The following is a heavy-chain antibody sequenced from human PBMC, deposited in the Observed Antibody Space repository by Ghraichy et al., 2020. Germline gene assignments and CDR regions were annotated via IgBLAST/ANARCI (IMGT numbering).Heavy chain of an antibody. Sequence: GGSLRLSCAASGFTFSRHDMIWVRQAPGKGLEWVSAISDSGTRTVHADSVRGRFTISRDNSKNALYLQMDSLRAEDTAVYFCAKDKGEGGVSATPEYWGQGILVTVSS. D-gene: IGHD3-3*01. J-gene: IGHJ4*02. V-gene: IGHV3-23*01. CDR2: ISDSGTRT. CDR3: AKDKGEGGVSATPEY. CDR1: GFTFSRHD.